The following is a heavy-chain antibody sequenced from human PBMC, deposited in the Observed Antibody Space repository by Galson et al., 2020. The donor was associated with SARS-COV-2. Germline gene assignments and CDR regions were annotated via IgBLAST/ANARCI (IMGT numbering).Heavy chain of an antibody. CDR2: INHSGST. D-gene: IGHD3-3*01. J-gene: IGHJ5*02. CDR3: ARGRPTGITIFGVVTIWRPFDP. Sequence: SETLSLTCAVYGGSFSGYYWSWIRQPPGKGLEWIGEINHSGSTNYNPSLKSRVTISVDTSKNQFSLKLSSVTAADTAVYYCARGRPTGITIFGVVTIWRPFDPWGQGTLVTVSS. CDR1: GGSFSGYY. V-gene: IGHV4-34*01.